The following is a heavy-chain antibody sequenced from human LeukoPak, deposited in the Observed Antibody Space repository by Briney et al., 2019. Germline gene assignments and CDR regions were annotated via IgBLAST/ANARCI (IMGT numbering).Heavy chain of an antibody. Sequence: PSETLSLTCAVYGKSFSGFYWNWIRQSPGKGLEWLGEINHSGNTNYNPSLENRVTVLADTSKNQFSLKLTSVTAADTAVYYCARISTVNHNFDYWGRGILVTVSS. CDR2: INHSGNT. D-gene: IGHD4-11*01. CDR1: GKSFSGFY. CDR3: ARISTVNHNFDY. V-gene: IGHV4-34*01. J-gene: IGHJ4*02.